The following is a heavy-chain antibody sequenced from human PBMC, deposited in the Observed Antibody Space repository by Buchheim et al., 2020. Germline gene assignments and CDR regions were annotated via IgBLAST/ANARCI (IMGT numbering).Heavy chain of an antibody. CDR1: GGSISSSSYY. V-gene: IGHV4-39*01. CDR2: IYYSGST. J-gene: IGHJ4*02. Sequence: QLQLQESGPGLVKPSETLSLTCTVSGGSISSSSYYWGWIRQPPGKGLEWIGSIYYSGSTYYNPSLKSRVTISVDTSQNQFSLKLSSVTAADTAVYYCARTVIVGAIHYFDYWGQGTL. CDR3: ARTVIVGAIHYFDY. D-gene: IGHD1-26*01.